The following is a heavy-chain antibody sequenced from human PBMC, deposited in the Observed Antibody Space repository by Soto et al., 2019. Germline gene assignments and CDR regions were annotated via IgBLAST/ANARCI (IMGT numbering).Heavy chain of an antibody. CDR2: IYHSGTI. CDR3: ARTQMATLYFDY. CDR1: RGSISGYY. V-gene: IGHV4-59*01. Sequence: NPSETLSLTCTVSRGSISGYYWSWMRQPPGQGLEWIGYIYHSGTIRYNRSLESRVTISVDTSKNQFSLKLASVTAADTAVYYCARTQMATLYFDYWGQGTMVTVSS. D-gene: IGHD5-12*01. J-gene: IGHJ4*02.